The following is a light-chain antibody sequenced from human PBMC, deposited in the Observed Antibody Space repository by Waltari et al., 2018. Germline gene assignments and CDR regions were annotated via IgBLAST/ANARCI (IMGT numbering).Light chain of an antibody. V-gene: IGKV3-20*01. CDR1: QSVSSSY. J-gene: IGKJ1*01. Sequence: EIVLTQSPGTLSLSPGDRATLSCRDSQSVSSSYLAWYQQKPGQAPRLLIYGASSRATGIPDRFSGSGSGTDFTLTISRLEPEDFAVYYCQQYGSSPTFGQGTKVEIK. CDR3: QQYGSSPT. CDR2: GAS.